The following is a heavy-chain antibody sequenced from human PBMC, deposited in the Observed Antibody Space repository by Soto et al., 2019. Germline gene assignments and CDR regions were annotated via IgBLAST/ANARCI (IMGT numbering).Heavy chain of an antibody. J-gene: IGHJ4*02. Sequence: ASVKVSCKASGYTFTSYGISWVRQAPGQGLEWMGWISAYNGNTNYAQKLQGRVTMTTDTSTSTAYMELRSLRSDDTAVYYCARVSVDYIWGSYRYPDYWGQGTLVTVS. D-gene: IGHD3-16*02. V-gene: IGHV1-18*01. CDR2: ISAYNGNT. CDR1: GYTFTSYG. CDR3: ARVSVDYIWGSYRYPDY.